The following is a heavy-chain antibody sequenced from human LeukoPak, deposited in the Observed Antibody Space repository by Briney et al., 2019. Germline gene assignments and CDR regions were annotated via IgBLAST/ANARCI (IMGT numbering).Heavy chain of an antibody. CDR3: TRGLRCSSHGCYADY. V-gene: IGHV4-4*07. D-gene: IGHD2-2*01. J-gene: IGHJ4*02. CDR2: IYSTGGT. Sequence: SETLSLTCTVSGGSITDYYWSWIRQPAGEGLEWIGRIYSTGGTHYNPSFKNRVIMSVDTSRNQFSLKLTSVTAADTAVYYCTRGLRCSSHGCYADYWGQGTLVTDSS. CDR1: GGSITDYY.